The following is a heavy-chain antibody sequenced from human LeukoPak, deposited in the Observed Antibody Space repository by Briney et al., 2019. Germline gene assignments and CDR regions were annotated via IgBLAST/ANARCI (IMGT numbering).Heavy chain of an antibody. V-gene: IGHV4-59*01. CDR2: IYYSGST. Sequence: SETLSLTCSVSGGSISSYYWSWIRQPPGKGLEWIGYIYYSGSTNYNPSLKSRVTISVDTSKNQFSLRLSSVTAADTAVYYCARGAMTTVTTEFDPWGQGTLVTVSS. D-gene: IGHD4-17*01. CDR3: ARGAMTTVTTEFDP. CDR1: GGSISSYY. J-gene: IGHJ5*02.